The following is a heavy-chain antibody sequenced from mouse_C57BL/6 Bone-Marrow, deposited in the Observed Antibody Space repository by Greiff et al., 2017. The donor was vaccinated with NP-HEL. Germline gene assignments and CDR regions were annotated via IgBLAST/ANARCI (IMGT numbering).Heavy chain of an antibody. CDR3: ARDPITTVVATNAMDY. J-gene: IGHJ4*01. D-gene: IGHD1-1*01. CDR2: LSSGSSTI. V-gene: IGHV5-17*01. Sequence: EVHLVESGGGLVKPGGSLKLSCAASGFTFSDYGMHWVRQAPEKGLEWVAYLSSGSSTIYYADTVKGRFTISIDNAKNTLFLQMTSLRSEDTAMYYCARDPITTVVATNAMDYWGQGTSVTVSS. CDR1: GFTFSDYG.